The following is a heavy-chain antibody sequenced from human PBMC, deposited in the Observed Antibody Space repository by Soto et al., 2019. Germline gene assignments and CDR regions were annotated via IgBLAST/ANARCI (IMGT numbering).Heavy chain of an antibody. V-gene: IGHV4-34*01. CDR3: ARERGVLLWFGALALFDY. CDR2: INHSGST. J-gene: IGHJ4*02. Sequence: QVQLQQWGAGLLKPSETLSLTCAVYGGSFSGYYWSWIRQPPGKGLEWIGEINHSGSTNYNPSLKSRVTISVDPSKNQFSLKLSSVTAADTAVYYCARERGVLLWFGALALFDYWGQGTLVTVSS. CDR1: GGSFSGYY. D-gene: IGHD3-10*01.